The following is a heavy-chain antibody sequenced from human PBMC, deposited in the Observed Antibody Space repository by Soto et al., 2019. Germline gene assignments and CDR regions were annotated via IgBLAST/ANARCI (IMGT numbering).Heavy chain of an antibody. V-gene: IGHV4-31*03. J-gene: IGHJ4*02. CDR1: GGSISSGGYY. D-gene: IGHD3-9*01. Sequence: PSETLSLTCTVSGGSISSGGYYWSWIRQHPGKGLEWIGYIYYSGSTYYNPSLKSRVTISVDTSKNQFSLKLSSVTAADTAVYYCARTELRYFDWLLTTRYQYYFAYWGQGTLVTVSS. CDR2: IYYSGST. CDR3: ARTELRYFDWLLTTRYQYYFAY.